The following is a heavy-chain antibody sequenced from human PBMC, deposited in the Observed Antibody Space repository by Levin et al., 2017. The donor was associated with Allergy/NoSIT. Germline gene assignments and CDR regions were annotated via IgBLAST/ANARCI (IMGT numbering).Heavy chain of an antibody. CDR3: ARDQAVATPPFDY. CDR2: ISAYNGNK. J-gene: IGHJ4*02. Sequence: GESLKISCKASGYTFTSYGISWVRQAPGQGLEWMGWISAYNGNKNYVQKLQGRFTMTTDTSTSTLYMEMRSLRSDDTAVYYCARDQAVATPPFDYWGQGTLVTVSS. D-gene: IGHD6-19*01. CDR1: GYTFTSYG. V-gene: IGHV1-18*01.